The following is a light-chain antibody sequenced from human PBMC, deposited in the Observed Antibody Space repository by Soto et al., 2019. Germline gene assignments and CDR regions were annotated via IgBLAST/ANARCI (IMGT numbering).Light chain of an antibody. J-gene: IGKJ4*02. CDR3: QQFYPTPT. Sequence: DIVMTQSPDALAVSLGERATINCKSIQSILYSPNNKSALVWYGQKPVRSPKLLINWASTRESGSPDRFSGSESGTDFTRTITSLQAEDVAVYYCQQFYPTPTFGGGPKVELK. CDR1: QSILYSPNNKSA. CDR2: WAS. V-gene: IGKV4-1*01.